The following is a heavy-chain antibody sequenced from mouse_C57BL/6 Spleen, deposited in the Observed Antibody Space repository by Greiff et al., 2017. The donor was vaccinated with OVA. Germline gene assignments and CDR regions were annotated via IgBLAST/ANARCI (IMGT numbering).Heavy chain of an antibody. V-gene: IGHV1-64*01. D-gene: IGHD2-13*01. J-gene: IGHJ3*01. CDR1: GYTFTSYW. CDR3: ARRLEGFAD. Sequence: QVQLQQPGAELVKPGASVKLSCKASGYTFTSYWMHWVKQRPGQGLEWIGMIHPNSGSTNYNEKFKSKATLTVDKSSSTAYMQLSSLTSEDSAVYDCARRLEGFADWGQGTLVTVSA. CDR2: IHPNSGST.